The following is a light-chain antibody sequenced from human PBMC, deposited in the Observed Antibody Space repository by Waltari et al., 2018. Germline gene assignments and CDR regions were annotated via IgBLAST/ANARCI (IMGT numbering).Light chain of an antibody. Sequence: DIQMTQSPSTLSASVGDRVTITCRASQRISSWLAWYQQKPGKAPKLLIYKASSLESGVPSRFSGSGSGTEFTLTISSLQPDDFATYYCQQYNSYPHTFGQGTKLEIK. CDR1: QRISSW. CDR3: QQYNSYPHT. CDR2: KAS. J-gene: IGKJ2*01. V-gene: IGKV1-5*03.